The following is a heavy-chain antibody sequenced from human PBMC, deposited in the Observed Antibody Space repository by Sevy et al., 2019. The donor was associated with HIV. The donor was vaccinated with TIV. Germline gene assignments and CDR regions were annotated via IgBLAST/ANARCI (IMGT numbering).Heavy chain of an antibody. V-gene: IGHV3-15*07. CDR2: ISSATDGGTT. Sequence: GGSLRLSCVASAFTFSNDWMTWVRQAPGKGLEWVGHISSATDGGTTDYAAPVKGRFSITRHDFKNTVYLEMNSLKIEGTDVYFCATLSGNYWGDWLDPWGQGTLVTVSS. D-gene: IGHD5-12*01. CDR1: AFTFSNDW. J-gene: IGHJ5*02. CDR3: ATLSGNYWGDWLDP.